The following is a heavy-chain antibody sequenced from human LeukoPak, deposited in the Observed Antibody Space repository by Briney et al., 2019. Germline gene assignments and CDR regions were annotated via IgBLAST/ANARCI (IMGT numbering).Heavy chain of an antibody. CDR2: IYYSGNT. J-gene: IGHJ4*02. V-gene: IGHV4-59*08. CDR1: GGSINSYY. Sequence: PSETLSLTCTVSGGSINSYYWSWIRQPPGKGLEYIGHIYYSGNTDYNPSLKSRVTISVDTSKNQFSLKLSSVTAADTAVYYCARLSMVRGVRLFDYWGQGTLVTVSS. D-gene: IGHD3-10*01. CDR3: ARLSMVRGVRLFDY.